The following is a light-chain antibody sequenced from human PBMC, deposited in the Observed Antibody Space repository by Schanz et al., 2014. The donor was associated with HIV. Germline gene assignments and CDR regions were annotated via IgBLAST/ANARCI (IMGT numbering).Light chain of an antibody. CDR1: SSNIGAGYD. CDR3: CSYTSSSPLGV. V-gene: IGLV1-40*01. J-gene: IGLJ1*01. Sequence: QSVLTQPPSVSGAPGQRVTISCTGSSSNIGAGYDVHWYQQLPGTAPKLMIYEVSKRPSGVPDRFSGSKSGNTASLTVSGLQAEDEADYYCCSYTSSSPLGVFGTGTKLTVL. CDR2: EVS.